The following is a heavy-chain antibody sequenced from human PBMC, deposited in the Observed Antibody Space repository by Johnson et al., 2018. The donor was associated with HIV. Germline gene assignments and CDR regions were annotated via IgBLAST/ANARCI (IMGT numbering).Heavy chain of an antibody. D-gene: IGHD7-27*01. J-gene: IGHJ3*02. Sequence: VQLVESGGGLVKPGESLRLSCVASGFTFSDVWMTWVRQAPGRGLEWVGRIKRQIDGGTTDYATPVKGRFTFSRDDSKNTLYLDMKSLKTEDTGVYYCARDGDGGAFDMWGQGTMVTVSS. CDR3: ARDGDGGAFDM. CDR2: IKRQIDGGTT. V-gene: IGHV3-15*01. CDR1: GFTFSDVW.